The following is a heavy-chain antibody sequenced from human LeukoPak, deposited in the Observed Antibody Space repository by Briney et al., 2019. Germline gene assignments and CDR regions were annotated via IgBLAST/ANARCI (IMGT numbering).Heavy chain of an antibody. CDR3: ASGRSDYGSPYYYYGMDV. D-gene: IGHD4-17*01. J-gene: IGHJ6*02. CDR1: GFTFSSYG. Sequence: GRSLRLSYAASGFTFSSYGMHWVRQAPGKGLEWVAVIWYDRSNKYYADSVKGRFTISRDNSKNTLYLQMNSLRAEDTAVYYCASGRSDYGSPYYYYGMDVWGQGTTVTVSS. CDR2: IWYDRSNK. V-gene: IGHV3-33*01.